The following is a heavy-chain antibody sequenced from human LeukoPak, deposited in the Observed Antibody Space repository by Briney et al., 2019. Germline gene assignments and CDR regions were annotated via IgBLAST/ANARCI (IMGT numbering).Heavy chain of an antibody. CDR3: ASLTTVTTV. CDR1: EFTFSSSW. Sequence: GGSLRLSCAASEFTFSSSWMSWVRQAPGKGLEWVANIKQDGSEKNYVDSVKGRFTISRDNAKNSLYLHMNRLRAEDTAVYYCASLTTVTTVWGQGNLVTVSS. CDR2: IKQDGSEK. V-gene: IGHV3-7*01. D-gene: IGHD4-17*01. J-gene: IGHJ4*02.